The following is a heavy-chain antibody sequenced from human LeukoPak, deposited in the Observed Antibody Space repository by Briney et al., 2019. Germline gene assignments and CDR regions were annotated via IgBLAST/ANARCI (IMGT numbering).Heavy chain of an antibody. D-gene: IGHD3-22*01. J-gene: IGHJ4*02. Sequence: GGSLRLSCAASGFTFSSYSMNWLRQAPGQGLEWVSSINSSSSYIYYADSVKGRFTIPRDNAKNPLYLKMHSLRAEDTAVYYCARDLGREYYDSSGYSGAYYFDYWGQGTLVTVSS. CDR1: GFTFSSYS. CDR3: ARDLGREYYDSSGYSGAYYFDY. V-gene: IGHV3-21*01. CDR2: INSSSSYI.